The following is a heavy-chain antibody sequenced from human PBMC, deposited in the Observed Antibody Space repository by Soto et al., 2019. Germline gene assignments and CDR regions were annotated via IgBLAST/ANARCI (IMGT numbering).Heavy chain of an antibody. CDR2: INAGNGNT. CDR1: GYTFTSHA. J-gene: IGHJ4*02. D-gene: IGHD3-9*01. V-gene: IGHV1-3*01. Sequence: EASVKVSCKASGYTFTSHAMHWVRQAPGQRLEWMGWINAGNGNTKYSQKFQGRVTITRDTSASTAYMELSSLRSEDTALYYCARETPLPDILTGYYDYWGQGTLVTVSS. CDR3: ARETPLPDILTGYYDY.